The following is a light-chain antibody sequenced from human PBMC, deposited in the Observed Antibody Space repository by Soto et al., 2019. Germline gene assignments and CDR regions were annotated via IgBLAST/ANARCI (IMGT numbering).Light chain of an antibody. CDR2: DAS. J-gene: IGKJ5*01. V-gene: IGKV3-11*01. CDR1: QSVSTY. Sequence: EIVMTQSPATLSVSPGERATLSCRASQSVSTYLAWYRQKPGQAPRLLIYDASNRATGIPARFSGSGSGTDFTLTISSLEPEDFALYYCQQRSNWPPEVTFGQGTRLEI. CDR3: QQRSNWPPEVT.